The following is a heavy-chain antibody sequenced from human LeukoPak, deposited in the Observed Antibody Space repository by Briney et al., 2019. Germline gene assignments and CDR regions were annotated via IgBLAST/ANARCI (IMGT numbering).Heavy chain of an antibody. V-gene: IGHV4-59*11. D-gene: IGHD3-10*01. CDR1: GGYISSHY. CDR3: ARGRWFGDDY. Sequence: SETLSLTCTVSGGYISSHYWSWIRQPPGKGLEWIGYIYYSGSTNYNPSLKSRVTISVDTSKNQFSLKLSSVTAADTAVYYCARGRWFGDDYWGQGTLVTVSS. J-gene: IGHJ4*02. CDR2: IYYSGST.